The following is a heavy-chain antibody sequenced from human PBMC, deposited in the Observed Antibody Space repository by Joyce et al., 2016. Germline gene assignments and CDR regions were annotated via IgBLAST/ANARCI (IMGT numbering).Heavy chain of an antibody. V-gene: IGHV3-15*02. D-gene: IGHD6-19*01. J-gene: IGHJ3*01. CDR1: GLTLSDAW. Sequence: EVRLVESGGALVKPGGSLRLSCAASGLTLSDAWVTWVRQTPGKGLWCVGRVKSKRDGVTTDYASPVRGRFIISRDDSEDALFLQMNSLQMEDTGVYYCATDAQPRLASSGWRGAYDVWGQGTMVTVSS. CDR3: ATDAQPRLASSGWRGAYDV. CDR2: VKSKRDGVTT.